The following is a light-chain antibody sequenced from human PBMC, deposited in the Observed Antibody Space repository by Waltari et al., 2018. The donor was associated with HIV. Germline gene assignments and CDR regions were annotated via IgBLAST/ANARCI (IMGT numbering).Light chain of an antibody. V-gene: IGLV3-10*01. Sequence: SYELTQPPSVSVSPGQTARITCSGDELPKRFAYWYQQRSGRAPVLVIYEDSTRPSGIPERFSATNSGTVATRTISGAQVDDEADYYCYSIDGSGHYRVFGGGTKLTVL. CDR3: YSIDGSGHYRV. CDR2: EDS. CDR1: ELPKRF. J-gene: IGLJ2*01.